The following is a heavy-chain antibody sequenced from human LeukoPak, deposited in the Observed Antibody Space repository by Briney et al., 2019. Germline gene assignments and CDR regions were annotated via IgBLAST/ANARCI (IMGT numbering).Heavy chain of an antibody. CDR1: GFTFSSYS. V-gene: IGHV3-21*01. Sequence: GGSLRLSCAASGFTFSSYSMNWVRQAPGKGLEWVSFIRSSSSYIYYADSVKGRFTISRDNAKNSLYLQMNSLRAEDTAVYYCARERYSVNDFDALDIWGQGTMVTVSS. CDR3: ARERYSVNDFDALDI. CDR2: IRSSSSYI. J-gene: IGHJ3*02. D-gene: IGHD5/OR15-5a*01.